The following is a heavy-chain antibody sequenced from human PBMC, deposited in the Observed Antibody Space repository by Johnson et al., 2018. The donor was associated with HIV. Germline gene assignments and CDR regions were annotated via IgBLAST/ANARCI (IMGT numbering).Heavy chain of an antibody. Sequence: QVQLVESGGGVVQPGGSLRLSCAASGFTFRRSGMHWVCQAPGKGLEWVAFIRYDGSNLYYADSGKGRFTISRDNSKNMLDLQMNRLRAGDAAEYYCAIDYRGRTVDAFDVWGQGTLVIVSS. CDR2: IRYDGSNL. CDR3: AIDYRGRTVDAFDV. J-gene: IGHJ3*01. V-gene: IGHV3-30*02. D-gene: IGHD3-16*02. CDR1: GFTFRRSG.